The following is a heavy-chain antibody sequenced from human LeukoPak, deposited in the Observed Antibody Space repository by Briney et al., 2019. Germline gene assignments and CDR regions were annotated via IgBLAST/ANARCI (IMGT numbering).Heavy chain of an antibody. J-gene: IGHJ3*02. CDR1: GFTFSSYA. V-gene: IGHV3-30-3*01. CDR2: ISYDGSNK. CDR3: ASSLRYYDSSGYYYTGAFDI. D-gene: IGHD3-22*01. Sequence: SGGSLRLSCAASGFTFSSYARHWVRQAPGKGLEGVAVISYDGSNKYYADSVKGRFTISRDNSKNTLYLQMNSLRAEDTAVYYCASSLRYYDSSGYYYTGAFDIWGQGTMVTVSS.